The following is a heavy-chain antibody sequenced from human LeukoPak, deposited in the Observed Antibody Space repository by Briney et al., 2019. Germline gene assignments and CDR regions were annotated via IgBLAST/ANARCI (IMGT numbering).Heavy chain of an antibody. CDR2: IYYSGNT. V-gene: IGHV4-39*07. CDR1: GVSISSSSYY. J-gene: IGHJ4*02. CDR3: ARDREWELQSLRYFDY. Sequence: SETLSLTCTVSGVSISSSSYYWGWIRQPPGKGLEWIGSIYYSGNTYDNPSLKSRVTISIDTSKNQFSLKLSSVTAADTAVYYCARDREWELQSLRYFDYWGQGTLVTVSS. D-gene: IGHD1-26*01.